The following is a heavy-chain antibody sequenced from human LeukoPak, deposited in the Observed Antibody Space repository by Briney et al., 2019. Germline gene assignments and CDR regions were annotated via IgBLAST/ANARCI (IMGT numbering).Heavy chain of an antibody. D-gene: IGHD6-6*01. J-gene: IGHJ5*02. CDR3: ARDSSGPWFDP. CDR2: ISSSGSTI. CDR1: GFTFSSYE. V-gene: IGHV3-48*03. Sequence: GGSLRLSCAASGFTFSSYEMNWVRQAPGKGLEWVSYISSSGSTIYYADSVKGRFTISRDNAKNSLYLQMNSLRAEDTAVYYCARDSSGPWFDPWGQGTLVTVSS.